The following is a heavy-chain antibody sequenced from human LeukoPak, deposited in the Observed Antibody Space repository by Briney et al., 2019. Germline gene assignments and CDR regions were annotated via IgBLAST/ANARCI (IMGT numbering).Heavy chain of an antibody. J-gene: IGHJ4*02. V-gene: IGHV3-23*01. Sequence: GGSLRLSCAASGFTFSSYAMSWVRQAPGKGLEWVSAISGSGGSTYYADSVKGRFTISRDNSKNTLYLQMNSLRAEDTAVYYCAKDPPGYDFWSGPEGYWGQGTLVTVSS. CDR1: GFTFSSYA. D-gene: IGHD3-3*01. CDR3: AKDPPGYDFWSGPEGY. CDR2: ISGSGGST.